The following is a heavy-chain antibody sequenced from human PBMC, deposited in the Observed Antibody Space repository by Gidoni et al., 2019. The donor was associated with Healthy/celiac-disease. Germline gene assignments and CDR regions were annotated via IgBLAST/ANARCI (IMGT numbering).Heavy chain of an antibody. D-gene: IGHD1-26*01. CDR1: GFTFDDYA. CDR2: ISWNSGSI. V-gene: IGHV3-9*01. Sequence: EVQLVESGGGLVQPGRSLRLSCAASGFTFDDYAMHWVRQAPGKGLEWVSGISWNSGSIGYADSVKGRFTISRDNAKNSLYLQMNSLRAEDTALYYCAKDIYSGSYYAFDYWGQGTLVTVSS. CDR3: AKDIYSGSYYAFDY. J-gene: IGHJ4*02.